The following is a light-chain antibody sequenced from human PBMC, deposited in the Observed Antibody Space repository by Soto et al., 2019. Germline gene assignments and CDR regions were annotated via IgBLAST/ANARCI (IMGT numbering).Light chain of an antibody. CDR1: QSVSSN. CDR2: GAS. CDR3: QQYNNWPPYT. J-gene: IGKJ2*01. V-gene: IGKV3-15*01. Sequence: DILMTQSPATLSVSPGERATLSCRASQSVSSNLAWYQQIPGQAPRLLIYGASTRATGIPARFSGSGSGTEFTLTISSLQSEEFAVYYCQQYNNWPPYTFGQGTKLEIK.